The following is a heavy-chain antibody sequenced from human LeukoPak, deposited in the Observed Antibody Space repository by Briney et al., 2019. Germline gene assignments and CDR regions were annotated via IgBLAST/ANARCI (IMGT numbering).Heavy chain of an antibody. D-gene: IGHD3-10*01. J-gene: IGHJ5*02. CDR1: GGSISPYY. CDR3: ARDDYRGVTNFDP. Sequence: SETLSLTCTVSGGSISPYYWSWFRQPPGKGLEWIGYISYTGSTIYSPSLKSRVTISVDTSKNQFSLQLTSVTAADTAVYYCARDDYRGVTNFDPWGQGTLVTVSS. V-gene: IGHV4-59*01. CDR2: ISYTGST.